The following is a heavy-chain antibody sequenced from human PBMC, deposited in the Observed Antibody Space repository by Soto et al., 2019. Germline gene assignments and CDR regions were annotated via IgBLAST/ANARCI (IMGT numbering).Heavy chain of an antibody. V-gene: IGHV1-18*01. D-gene: IGHD3-10*01. CDR3: ARDLETITLVRGANGY. Sequence: QVQLVQSGAEVKKPGASVKVSCKASGYTFTSYGISWVRQAPGQGLEWMGWISAYNGNTTYAQKLQGRVTMTTDTXMXTDYMELRSLRSDDTAVNYCARDLETITLVRGANGYWGQGTLVTVSS. J-gene: IGHJ4*02. CDR1: GYTFTSYG. CDR2: ISAYNGNT.